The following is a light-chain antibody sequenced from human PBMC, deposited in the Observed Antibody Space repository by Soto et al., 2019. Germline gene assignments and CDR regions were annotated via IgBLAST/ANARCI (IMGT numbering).Light chain of an antibody. V-gene: IGLV2-14*01. J-gene: IGLJ1*01. Sequence: QSVLTQPSTMSGSLGQSITISYTGTSSDVGAYNYVSWYQQQPGKAPKLMISEVSNRPSGVSNRFSGSKSGNTASLIISGLQAEDEADYYCCSFTSITTYVFGTGTKVTVL. CDR3: CSFTSITTYV. CDR2: EVS. CDR1: SSDVGAYNY.